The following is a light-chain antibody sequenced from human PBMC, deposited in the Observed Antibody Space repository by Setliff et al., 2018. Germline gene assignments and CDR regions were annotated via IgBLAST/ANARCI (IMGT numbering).Light chain of an antibody. J-gene: IGLJ2*01. CDR1: SNDIGLYNY. CDR2: DVT. Sequence: QSVLPQPASVSGSPGQSITLSCTGSSNDIGLYNYVSWYQQHPGKAPKLMIYDVTKRPSGVSNRFSGSKSGNTASLTISGLQAEDEGRYYCCSYAGGSTFIFGGGTK. V-gene: IGLV2-23*02. CDR3: CSYAGGSTFI.